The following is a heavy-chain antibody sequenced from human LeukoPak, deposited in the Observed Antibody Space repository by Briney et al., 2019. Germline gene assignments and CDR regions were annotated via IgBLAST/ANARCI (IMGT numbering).Heavy chain of an antibody. J-gene: IGHJ5*02. CDR3: AKGNYVWGSYKENWFDP. Sequence: GGSLRLSCAASGFTFSSYWMSWVRQAPGKGLEWVANIKQDGSEKYYVDSVKGRFTISRDNSKNTLYLQMNSLRAEDTAVYYCAKGNYVWGSYKENWFDPWGQGTLVTVSS. CDR2: IKQDGSEK. CDR1: GFTFSSYW. D-gene: IGHD3-16*01. V-gene: IGHV3-7*01.